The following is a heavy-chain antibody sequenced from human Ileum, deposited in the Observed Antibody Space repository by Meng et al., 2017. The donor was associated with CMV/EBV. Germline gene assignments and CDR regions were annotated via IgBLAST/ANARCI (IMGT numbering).Heavy chain of an antibody. D-gene: IGHD3-3*02. V-gene: IGHV3-72*01. CDR2: TRNKANSYTT. Sequence: TSGFIFSDHYIAWVRQAPGKGLEWVGLTRNKANSYTTEYAASVQGRFTISRDDSKNSVYLQMNSLKNEDTAVYYCARSNFAYHLDYWGQGTLVTVSS. CDR3: ARSNFAYHLDY. CDR1: GFIFSDHY. J-gene: IGHJ4*02.